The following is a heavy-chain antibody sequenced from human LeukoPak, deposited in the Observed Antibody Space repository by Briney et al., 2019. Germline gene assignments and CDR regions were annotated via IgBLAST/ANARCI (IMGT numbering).Heavy chain of an antibody. CDR2: ISSNGGST. CDR1: GFTFSSYA. V-gene: IGHV3-64*01. J-gene: IGHJ1*01. CDR3: ARGQNEGYGDYKYFQH. Sequence: GGSLRLSCAASGFTFSSYAMHWVRQAPGKGLEYVSAISSNGGSTYYANSVKGRFTISRDNSKNTLYLQMGSLRAEDMAVYYCARGQNEGYGDYKYFQHWGQGTLVTVSS. D-gene: IGHD4-17*01.